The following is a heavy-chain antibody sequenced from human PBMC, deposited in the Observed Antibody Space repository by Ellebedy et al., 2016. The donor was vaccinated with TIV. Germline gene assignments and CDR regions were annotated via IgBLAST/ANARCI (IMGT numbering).Heavy chain of an antibody. CDR3: AKLGHRATPDDS. CDR2: IDPSDSYT. V-gene: IGHV5-10-1*01. Sequence: PGGSLRLSCQGSGYNFTSYWVTWVRQMFGTGLEWMGRIDPSDSYTNYSASFQGHVTISADKSISTAYVQWSSLRASDTAMYYCAKLGHRATPDDSWGQGTLVTVSS. J-gene: IGHJ4*02. CDR1: GYNFTSYW. D-gene: IGHD1-14*01.